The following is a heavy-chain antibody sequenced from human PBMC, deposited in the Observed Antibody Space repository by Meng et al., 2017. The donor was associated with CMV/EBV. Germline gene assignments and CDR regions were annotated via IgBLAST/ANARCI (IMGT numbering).Heavy chain of an antibody. D-gene: IGHD1-26*01. CDR1: GVNLRTYA. CDR3: ASQGQWVDY. Sequence: VELRKPGAEVKKPWTASKFTFKTSGVNLRTYAISWVLQAPGQRLEWMGEIIPIYGTTNYAQKFQGRVTSTADLSTSTAYIELSSLRSGDTAMYYGASQGQWVDYWGQGTLVTVSS. CDR2: IIPIYGTT. J-gene: IGHJ4*02. V-gene: IGHV1-69*12.